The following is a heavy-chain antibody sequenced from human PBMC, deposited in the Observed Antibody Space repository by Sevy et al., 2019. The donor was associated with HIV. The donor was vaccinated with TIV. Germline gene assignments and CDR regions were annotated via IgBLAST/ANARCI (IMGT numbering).Heavy chain of an antibody. Sequence: GGSLRLSCAASGFTFSTYSMNWVRQAPGKGLEWVSYISSSSRTIFYADSVKGRFTISRDNAKKSLYLQMDSLTAEDTAVYYCASDEQTYGDYDYFDYWGQGTLVTVSS. CDR1: GFTFSTYS. D-gene: IGHD4-17*01. J-gene: IGHJ4*02. CDR3: ASDEQTYGDYDYFDY. CDR2: ISSSSRTI. V-gene: IGHV3-48*01.